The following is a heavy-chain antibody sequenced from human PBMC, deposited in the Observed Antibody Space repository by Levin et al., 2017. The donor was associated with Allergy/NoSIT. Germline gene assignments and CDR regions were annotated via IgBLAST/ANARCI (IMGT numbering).Heavy chain of an antibody. D-gene: IGHD3-10*01. CDR2: IWYDGSNK. V-gene: IGHV3-33*01. CDR3: ARDLGVLWFHFDY. J-gene: IGHJ4*02. Sequence: PGGSLRLSCAASGFTFSNYGMHWVRQAPGKGLEWVGVIWYDGSNKYYADSVKGRFTISRDNSKNTLYLQMNSLRAEDTAVYYCARDLGVLWFHFDYWGQGTLVTVSS. CDR1: GFTFSNYG.